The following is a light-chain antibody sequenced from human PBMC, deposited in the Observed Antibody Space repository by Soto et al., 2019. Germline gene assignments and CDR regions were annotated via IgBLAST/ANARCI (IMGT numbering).Light chain of an antibody. V-gene: IGKV3-15*01. CDR3: QQHNNWPPWT. CDR1: QSVANN. CDR2: GAS. Sequence: DIVMTQSPATLSVSPGERVTLSCRASQSVANNVAWYQQRPGQPPRLLIYGASTRPSGVPARFSGSGYGRQFTLTISSPQSEDFAIYHCQQHNNWPPWTFGQGTKVEVK. J-gene: IGKJ1*01.